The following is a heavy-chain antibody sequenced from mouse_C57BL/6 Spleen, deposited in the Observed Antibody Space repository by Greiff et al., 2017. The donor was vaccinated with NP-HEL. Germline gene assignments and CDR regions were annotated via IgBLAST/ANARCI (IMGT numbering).Heavy chain of an antibody. CDR1: GFNINDYY. D-gene: IGHD1-1*01. J-gene: IGHJ2*01. Sequence: EVHLVESGAELVRPGASVKLSCTASGFNINDYYMHWVKQRPEQGLEWIGRIDPEDGDTEYAPKFQGKATLTADTSSNTAYLQLSSLTSEDTAVYYCTTGYYGSSYSYYFDYWGQGTTLTVSS. CDR2: IDPEDGDT. V-gene: IGHV14-1*01. CDR3: TTGYYGSSYSYYFDY.